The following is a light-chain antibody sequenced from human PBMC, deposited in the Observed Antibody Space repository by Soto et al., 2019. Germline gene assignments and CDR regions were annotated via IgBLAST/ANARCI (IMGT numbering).Light chain of an antibody. CDR2: WAS. J-gene: IGKJ4*01. CDR3: QQYYSTPLT. CDR1: QIVLYSSNNKNY. Sequence: DIVMTQSPDSLSVSLGERATINFNCSQIVLYSSNNKNYLAWYQQKPGQPPKLLIYWASTRESGVPDRFSGSGSGTDSTLTISSLQAEDVAVYYCQQYYSTPLTFGGGTKVDIK. V-gene: IGKV4-1*01.